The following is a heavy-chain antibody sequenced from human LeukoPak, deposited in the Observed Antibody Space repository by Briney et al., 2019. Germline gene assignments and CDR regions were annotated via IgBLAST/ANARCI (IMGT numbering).Heavy chain of an antibody. CDR1: GFILMNYA. J-gene: IGHJ3*02. Sequence: GGSLRLSCAASGFILMNYAMHWVRQAPGKGLEWVAVISFHGSDTYYADSVKGRFTFSIDNSKNTLYLQMNTLRTEDTAVYYCARDQGATDAFDIWGQGAMVTVSS. D-gene: IGHD3-16*01. CDR2: ISFHGSDT. V-gene: IGHV3-30*04. CDR3: ARDQGATDAFDI.